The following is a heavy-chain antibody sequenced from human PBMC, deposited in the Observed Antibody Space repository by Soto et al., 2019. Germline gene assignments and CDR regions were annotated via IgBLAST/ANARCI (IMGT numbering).Heavy chain of an antibody. CDR3: SGGLWAPVSSS. V-gene: IGHV4-34*01. CDR2: INQSGRP. Sequence: QVHLQQWGAGLLKPSETLSLTCAVYGGSFSGYYWSWIRQPPGKGLEWIGEINQSGRPNYNPSLTRRVPNSVDPSTIRFPAKPSSAARGGPAVYYWSGGLWAPVSSSWGPGTLVPVSP. D-gene: IGHD5-18*01. CDR1: GGSFSGYY. J-gene: IGHJ5*02.